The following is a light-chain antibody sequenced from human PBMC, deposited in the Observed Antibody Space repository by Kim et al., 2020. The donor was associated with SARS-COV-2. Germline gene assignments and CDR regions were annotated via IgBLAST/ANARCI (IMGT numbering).Light chain of an antibody. Sequence: PGERATLSCRASQSVSSNLAWYQQKPGQAPGLLIYGASARATGIPARFSGSGSGTEFTLTISSLQSEDFAVYYCQQYNNWPPLLTFGGGTKVDIK. CDR2: GAS. CDR1: QSVSSN. CDR3: QQYNNWPPLLT. J-gene: IGKJ4*01. V-gene: IGKV3-15*01.